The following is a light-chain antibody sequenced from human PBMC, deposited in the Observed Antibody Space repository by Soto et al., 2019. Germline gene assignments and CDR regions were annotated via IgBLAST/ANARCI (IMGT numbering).Light chain of an antibody. V-gene: IGLV2-14*01. CDR3: SSYTSSSTPYV. CDR1: SSDVGGYNY. Sequence: QSALTQPASVSGSPGQPITISCTGTSSDVGGYNYVSWYQQHPGKAPKLMIYEVSNRPSGVSNRFSGSKSGNTASLTISGLQAEDEADYYCSSYTSSSTPYVFGTGTKGTVL. J-gene: IGLJ1*01. CDR2: EVS.